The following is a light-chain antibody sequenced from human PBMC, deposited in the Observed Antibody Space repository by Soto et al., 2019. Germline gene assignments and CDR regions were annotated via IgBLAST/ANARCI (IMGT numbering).Light chain of an antibody. V-gene: IGLV1-36*01. CDR2: YDD. CDR3: AAWDDSLNGQV. CDR1: SSNIGNNA. J-gene: IGLJ1*01. Sequence: QSVMTQPPSVSEAPRQRVTISCSGSSSNIGNNAVKWYQQLPGKAPKLLIYYDDLLPSGVSDRFSGPKSGTSASLAISGLQSEDEADYYCAAWDDSLNGQVFGTGTKVT.